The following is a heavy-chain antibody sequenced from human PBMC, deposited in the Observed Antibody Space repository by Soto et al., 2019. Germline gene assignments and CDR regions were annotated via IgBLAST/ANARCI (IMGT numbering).Heavy chain of an antibody. V-gene: IGHV4-39*01. CDR2: IYYSGST. CDR1: GGSISSSSYY. Sequence: PSETLSLTCTVSGGSISSSSYYWGWIRQPPGKGLEWIGSIYYSGSTYYNPSLKSRVTISVDTSKNQFSLKLSSVTAADTAVYYCATLSIVVVPAAKWENYYYYSGMDVWGQGTTVTVSS. D-gene: IGHD2-2*01. CDR3: ATLSIVVVPAAKWENYYYYSGMDV. J-gene: IGHJ6*02.